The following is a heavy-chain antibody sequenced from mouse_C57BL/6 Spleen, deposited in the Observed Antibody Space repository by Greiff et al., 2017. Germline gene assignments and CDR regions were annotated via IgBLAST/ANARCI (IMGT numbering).Heavy chain of an antibody. CDR1: GYTFTDYE. Sequence: VQLQQSGAELVRPGASVTLSCKASGYTFTDYEMHWVKQTPVHGLEWIGAIDPETGGTAYNQKFKGKAILTADKSSSTAYMELRSLTSEDSAVYYCTRKGAYYDYDYAMDYWGQGTSVTVSS. D-gene: IGHD2-4*01. CDR3: TRKGAYYDYDYAMDY. V-gene: IGHV1-15*01. J-gene: IGHJ4*01. CDR2: IDPETGGT.